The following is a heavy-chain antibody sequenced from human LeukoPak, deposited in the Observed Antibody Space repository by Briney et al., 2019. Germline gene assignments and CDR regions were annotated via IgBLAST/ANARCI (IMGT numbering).Heavy chain of an antibody. Sequence: SETLSLTCTVSGYSISSGYYWGWIRQPPGKGLEWIGSIYHSGSTYYNPSLKSRVTISVDTSKNQFSLKLSSVTAADTALYYCARAVMVRGPRDDAFDIWGQGTMVTVSS. CDR1: GYSISSGYY. D-gene: IGHD3-10*01. V-gene: IGHV4-38-2*02. J-gene: IGHJ3*02. CDR3: ARAVMVRGPRDDAFDI. CDR2: IYHSGST.